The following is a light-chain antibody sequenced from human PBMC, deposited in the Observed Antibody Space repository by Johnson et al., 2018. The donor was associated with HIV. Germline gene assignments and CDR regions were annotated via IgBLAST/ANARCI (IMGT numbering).Light chain of an antibody. CDR1: GSNIGSHY. CDR2: ENY. CDR3: GTWDSSLTSYV. Sequence: QSVLTQPPSVSAAPGQRVTISCSGRGSNIGSHYVSWYQQLPGTAPKLLIFENYKRPSGIPDRFSGSKSGTSATLGITGLQAGDEAYYYCGTWDSSLTSYVFGAGTKVTVL. V-gene: IGLV1-51*02. J-gene: IGLJ1*01.